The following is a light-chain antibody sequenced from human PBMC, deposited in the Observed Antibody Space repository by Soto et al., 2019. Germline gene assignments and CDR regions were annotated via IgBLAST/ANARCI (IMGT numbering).Light chain of an antibody. CDR1: ESISSTH. CDR2: GAS. Sequence: EIVLTQSPDTLSLSPGERATLSCRASESISSTHLVWNQKKPGQAPSLLIFGASSRATGVPDRFSGSGSGTDFTLNISGVEPEDFAVYYCQRYGSSPGTFGQGTKVDIK. J-gene: IGKJ1*01. V-gene: IGKV3-20*01. CDR3: QRYGSSPGT.